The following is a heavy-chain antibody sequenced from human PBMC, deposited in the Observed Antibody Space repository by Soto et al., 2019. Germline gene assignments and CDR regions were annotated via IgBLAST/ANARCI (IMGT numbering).Heavy chain of an antibody. Sequence: PXXTLSLPFTVSGGSIISNNWGWIRQPPGKGLEWIGYIYYSGSTNYNPSLKSRVTISVDTSKNQFSLKLSSVTAADKAVYYCARANADYGSGSYLAFDIWGQGTMVTVSS. CDR2: IYYSGST. CDR1: GGSIISNN. D-gene: IGHD3-10*01. CDR3: ARANADYGSGSYLAFDI. J-gene: IGHJ3*02. V-gene: IGHV4-59*01.